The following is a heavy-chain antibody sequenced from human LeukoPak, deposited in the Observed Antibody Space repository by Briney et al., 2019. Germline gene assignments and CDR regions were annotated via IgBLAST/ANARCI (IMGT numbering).Heavy chain of an antibody. CDR3: ARAHHKLILMMYAGPGDY. CDR1: GFTFSTYN. CDR2: ISASNSTI. V-gene: IGHV3-48*01. J-gene: IGHJ4*02. D-gene: IGHD2-8*01. Sequence: PGGSLRLSCAASGFTFSTYNMNWVRQAPGKGLEWVSYISASNSTIYYADSVKGRFTISRDDAKDSLYLQMNSLRAEDTAVYYCARAHHKLILMMYAGPGDYWGQGTLVTVSS.